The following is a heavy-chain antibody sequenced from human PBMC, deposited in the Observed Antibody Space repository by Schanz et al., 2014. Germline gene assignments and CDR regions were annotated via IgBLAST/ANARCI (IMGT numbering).Heavy chain of an antibody. CDR1: GASISGSSDY. J-gene: IGHJ3*02. CDR3: ARRDNYLSAFDI. Sequence: QLQLQESGPGLVKPSETLSLTCTVSGASISGSSDYWGWIRQSPGKGLEWIGNIYYTGTTYYNPSHKSGVSISVDTSKTQVPLKLPSVTAADTAVFYCARRDNYLSAFDIWGQGTMVTVSS. V-gene: IGHV4-39*01. D-gene: IGHD4-4*01. CDR2: IYYTGTT.